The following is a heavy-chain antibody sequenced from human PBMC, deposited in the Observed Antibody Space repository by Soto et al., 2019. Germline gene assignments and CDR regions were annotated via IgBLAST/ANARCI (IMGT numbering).Heavy chain of an antibody. J-gene: IGHJ4*02. V-gene: IGHV3-66*01. CDR1: GFGVSNNY. CDR2: INSGGNT. CDR3: VRDHYDSLIGYYSGLDY. D-gene: IGHD3-9*01. Sequence: GGSLRLSCAASGFGVSNNYMSWVRQAPGKGLEWVSAINSGGNTYYADSVKGRFTISRDNSKNTLYLQMNSLRAEDTAMYYCVRDHYDSLIGYYSGLDYWGQGTLVTVSS.